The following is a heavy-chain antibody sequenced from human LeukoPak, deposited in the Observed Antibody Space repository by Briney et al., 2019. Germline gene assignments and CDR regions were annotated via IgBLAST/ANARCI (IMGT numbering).Heavy chain of an antibody. V-gene: IGHV6-1*01. CDR2: THYRSKWYN. Sequence: SQTLSLTCAISGDSVSSNSATWDWIRQSPSRGLEWLGRTHYRSKWYNEYAPSLRSRIIINPDTSQNQFSLQLNSVIPEDTALYYCTRGSNLAFDVWDQGTMVTVSS. D-gene: IGHD1-14*01. J-gene: IGHJ3*01. CDR3: TRGSNLAFDV. CDR1: GDSVSSNSAT.